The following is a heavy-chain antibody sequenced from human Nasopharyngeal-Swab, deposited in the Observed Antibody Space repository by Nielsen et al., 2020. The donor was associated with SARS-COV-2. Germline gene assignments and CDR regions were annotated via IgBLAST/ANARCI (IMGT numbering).Heavy chain of an antibody. CDR3: ARESGDYGGVDY. Sequence: GESLKISCAASGFIFNNYCMHWVRQTPGKGLEWVAVIWYDGSNKYYADSVKGRFTISRDNSKNTLYLQMNSLRAEDTAVYYCARESGDYGGVDYWGQGTLVTVSS. J-gene: IGHJ4*02. D-gene: IGHD4-23*01. V-gene: IGHV3-33*08. CDR2: IWYDGSNK. CDR1: GFIFNNYC.